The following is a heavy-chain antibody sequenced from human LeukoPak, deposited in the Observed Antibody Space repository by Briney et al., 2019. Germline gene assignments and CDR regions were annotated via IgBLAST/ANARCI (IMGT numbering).Heavy chain of an antibody. CDR2: ISYDGSNK. CDR3: ARDRAVDTAMATFDY. J-gene: IGHJ4*02. V-gene: IGHV3-30*01. CDR1: GFTFSSYA. Sequence: GRSLRLSCAASGFTFSSYAMHWVRQAPGKGLEWVAVISYDGSNKYYADSVKGRFTISRDNSKNALHLQMNSLRAEDTAVYYCARDRAVDTAMATFDYWGQGTLVTVSS. D-gene: IGHD5-18*01.